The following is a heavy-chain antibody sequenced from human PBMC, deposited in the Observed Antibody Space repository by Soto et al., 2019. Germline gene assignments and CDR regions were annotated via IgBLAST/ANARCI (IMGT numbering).Heavy chain of an antibody. V-gene: IGHV3-15*07. J-gene: IGHJ6*02. CDR2: IKRKIDGEKT. CDR1: GFTFSSYA. Sequence: GGSLRLSCAASGFTFSSYAMNWVRQAPGKGLEWVGRIKRKIDGEKTDYAAPVKGRFTISRDDSKNTLSLQMNSLKADDTAVYYCTTGSVEGVWGQGTTVTVSS. CDR3: TTGSVEGV.